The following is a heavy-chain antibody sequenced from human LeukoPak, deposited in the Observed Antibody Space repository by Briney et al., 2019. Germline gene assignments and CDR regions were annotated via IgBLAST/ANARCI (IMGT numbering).Heavy chain of an antibody. CDR1: GVSFSGYY. D-gene: IGHD3-3*01. CDR2: INHSGGT. CDR3: ARSRAVRCLNRFDP. J-gene: IGHJ5*02. Sequence: SETLPLTCAVYGVSFSGYYWSWIRQPPGKGLEWIGEINHSGGTNYNPSLKSRVTISVDTSKNQFSLKLSSVTAADTAVYYCARSRAVRCLNRFDPWGQGTLVTVSS. V-gene: IGHV4-34*01.